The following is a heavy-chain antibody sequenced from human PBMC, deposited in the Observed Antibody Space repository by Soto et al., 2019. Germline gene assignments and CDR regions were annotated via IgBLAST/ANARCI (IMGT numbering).Heavy chain of an antibody. CDR2: IWYDGSNK. J-gene: IGHJ6*02. CDR3: ARFIQPTGGYYYYGMDV. CDR1: GFTFSSYG. V-gene: IGHV3-33*01. Sequence: QVQLVESGGGVVQPGRSLRLSCAASGFTFSSYGMHWVRQAPGKGLEWVAVIWYDGSNKYYADSVKGRFTISRDNSKNTLYLQMNILRAEDTAVYYCARFIQPTGGYYYYGMDVWGQGTTVTVSS. D-gene: IGHD5-18*01.